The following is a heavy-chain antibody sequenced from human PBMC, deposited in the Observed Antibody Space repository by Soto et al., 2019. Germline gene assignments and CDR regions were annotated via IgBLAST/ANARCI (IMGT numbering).Heavy chain of an antibody. V-gene: IGHV4-34*01. CDR3: ARAGDSSGYSDY. CDR1: GGSFSGYY. D-gene: IGHD3-22*01. Sequence: QVQLQQWGAGLLKPSETPSLTCAVYGGSFSGYYWTWIRQPPAKGLEWIGEINHSGSTNNYNPSLKSRVTISVDTSKNQFSLKLSSVTAADTAVYYCARAGDSSGYSDYWGQGTLVTVSS. J-gene: IGHJ4*02. CDR2: INHSGSTN.